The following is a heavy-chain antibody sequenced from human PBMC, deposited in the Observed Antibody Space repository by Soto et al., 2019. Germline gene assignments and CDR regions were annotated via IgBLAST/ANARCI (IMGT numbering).Heavy chain of an antibody. CDR2: INPRGGST. CDR1: GYTFTRYY. V-gene: IGHV1-46*01. D-gene: IGHD6-19*01. J-gene: IGHJ4*02. CDR3: ARRTAVAVYYFDY. Sequence: ASVKVSCKASGYTFTRYYIHWVRQAPGQGLEWMGIINPRGGSTTYAQKFQGRVTITRDTSASTAYMELSSLRSEDTAVYYCARRTAVAVYYFDYWGQGTLVTVSS.